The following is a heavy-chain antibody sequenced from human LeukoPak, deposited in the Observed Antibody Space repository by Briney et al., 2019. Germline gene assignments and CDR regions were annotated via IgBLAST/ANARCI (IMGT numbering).Heavy chain of an antibody. J-gene: IGHJ4*02. CDR1: GYTFTGYY. CDR3: AREGAGGPFDY. V-gene: IGHV1-46*01. CDR2: INPSGGST. Sequence: ASVKVSCKASGYTFTGYYMHWVRQAPGQGLEWMGIINPSGGSTSYAQKFQGRVTMTRDMSTSTVYMELSSLRSEDTAVYYCAREGAGGPFDYWGQGALVTVSS. D-gene: IGHD3-10*01.